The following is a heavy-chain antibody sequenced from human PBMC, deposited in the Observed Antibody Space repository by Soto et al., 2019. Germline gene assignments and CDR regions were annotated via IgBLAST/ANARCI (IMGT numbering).Heavy chain of an antibody. J-gene: IGHJ3*02. CDR2: ISSSGSSI. D-gene: IGHD3-16*01. CDR1: AFTFSSYE. V-gene: IGHV3-48*03. CDR3: ARISGWRIGGFGGAFDI. Sequence: HPGGSLRLSCAASAFTFSSYEMSWVRQAPGKGLEWISYISSSGSSIHYADSVKGRFTISRDNAKNSLYLQMNSLRAEDTAVYYCARISGWRIGGFGGAFDIWGQGTMVTVSS.